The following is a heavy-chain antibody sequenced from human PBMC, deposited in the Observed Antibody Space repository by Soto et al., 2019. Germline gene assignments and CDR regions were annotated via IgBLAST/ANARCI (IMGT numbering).Heavy chain of an antibody. J-gene: IGHJ4*02. CDR3: ARESSGRNY. V-gene: IGHV1-69*08. Sequence: QVPLVQSGAEVKKPGSSVKVSCKASGGTFSSYTISWVRQAPGQGREWMGRIIAILGIANYAQKFQGRVTITADKSTSTAYMELSSLRSEDTAVYYCARESSGRNYWGQGTQVTVSS. D-gene: IGHD6-19*01. CDR1: GGTFSSYT. CDR2: IIAILGIA.